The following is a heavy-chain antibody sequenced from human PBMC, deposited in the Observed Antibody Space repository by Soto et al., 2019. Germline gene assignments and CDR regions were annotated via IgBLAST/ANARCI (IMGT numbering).Heavy chain of an antibody. CDR2: INPSGGST. Sequence: QVQLVQSGAEVKKPGASVKVSCKASGYTFTSYYMHWVRQAPGQGLEWMGIINPSGGSTSYAQKFQGRVTMTGDTATSTVYMELGSLRSEDTAVYYGARVAGGYSYPLDSWGQGTLVTFSS. D-gene: IGHD5-18*01. CDR3: ARVAGGYSYPLDS. CDR1: GYTFTSYY. J-gene: IGHJ4*02. V-gene: IGHV1-46*01.